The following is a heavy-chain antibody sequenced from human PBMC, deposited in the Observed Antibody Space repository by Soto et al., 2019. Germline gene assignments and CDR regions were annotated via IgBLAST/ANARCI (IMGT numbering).Heavy chain of an antibody. J-gene: IGHJ3*02. Sequence: PSETLSLTCTVSGGSISSGDYYWSWIRQPPGKGLEWIGYIYYSGSTYYNPSLKSRVTISVDTSKNQFSLKLSSVTAADTAVYYCARDRSMYYYDSSGYYWGVFYGAFDIWGKGTMVTV. CDR3: ARDRSMYYYDSSGYYWGVFYGAFDI. CDR2: IYYSGST. D-gene: IGHD3-22*01. V-gene: IGHV4-30-4*01. CDR1: GGSISSGDYY.